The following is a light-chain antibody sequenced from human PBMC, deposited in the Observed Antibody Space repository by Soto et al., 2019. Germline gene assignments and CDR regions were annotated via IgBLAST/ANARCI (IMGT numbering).Light chain of an antibody. CDR2: GAS. CDR3: QQYNNWPLT. J-gene: IGKJ4*01. Sequence: EIVMTQSPVTLSVSPGERATLSCRASQSVSSNLAWYQQKPGQAPRLLIHGASTRATGIPARFSGSGSGTEFTLTISSLQSEDFAVYYCQQYNNWPLTFGGGTRWIS. V-gene: IGKV3-15*01. CDR1: QSVSSN.